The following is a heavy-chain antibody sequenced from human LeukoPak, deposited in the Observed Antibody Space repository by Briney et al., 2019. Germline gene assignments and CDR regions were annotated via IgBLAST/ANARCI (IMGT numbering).Heavy chain of an antibody. J-gene: IGHJ3*02. CDR3: ARSQWLANDAFDI. CDR2: INHSGST. CDR1: GGSFSGYY. Sequence: PSETLSLTCAVYGGSFSGYYWSWIRQPPGKGLEWIGEINHSGSTNYNPSLKSRVTISVDTSKNQFSLKLSSVTAADTAVYYCARSQWLANDAFDIWGQGTMVTVSS. V-gene: IGHV4-34*01. D-gene: IGHD6-19*01.